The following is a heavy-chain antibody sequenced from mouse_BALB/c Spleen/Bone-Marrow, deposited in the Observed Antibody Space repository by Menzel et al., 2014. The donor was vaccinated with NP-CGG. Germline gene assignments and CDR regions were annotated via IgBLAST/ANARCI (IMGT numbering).Heavy chain of an antibody. Sequence: VQLQQSGPQLVRPGASVKISCKASGYSFTSYWMHWVKQRPGQGLEWIGMIDPSDSETRLNQMFKDRATLTVGKSSSTAYMQLGSPTSEDSAVYYWASYGSGPAWFAYWGQGTLVTVSA. J-gene: IGHJ3*01. CDR2: IDPSDSET. D-gene: IGHD1-1*01. CDR3: ASYGSGPAWFAY. CDR1: GYSFTSYW. V-gene: IGHV1S126*01.